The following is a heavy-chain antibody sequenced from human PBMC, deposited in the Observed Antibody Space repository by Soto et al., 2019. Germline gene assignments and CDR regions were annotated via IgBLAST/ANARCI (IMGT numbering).Heavy chain of an antibody. CDR1: GGSFSGYY. Sequence: SETLSLTCAVYGGSFSGYYWSWIRQSPGKGLEWIGEINHSGSTNYNPSLKSRVTISVDTSKNQFSLKLSSVTAADTAVYYCARSMVRGVTVLDYWGQGTLVTVSS. V-gene: IGHV4-34*01. J-gene: IGHJ4*02. CDR2: INHSGST. D-gene: IGHD3-10*01. CDR3: ARSMVRGVTVLDY.